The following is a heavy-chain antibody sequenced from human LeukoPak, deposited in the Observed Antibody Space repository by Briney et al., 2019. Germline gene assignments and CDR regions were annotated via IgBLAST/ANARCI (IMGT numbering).Heavy chain of an antibody. CDR3: ARDQGGVGY. V-gene: IGHV3-48*01. CDR2: ISSFSGTI. D-gene: IGHD3-16*01. CDR1: GIAFSTYS. J-gene: IGHJ4*02. Sequence: PGGSLRLSCVASGIAFSTYSMNWGRQAPGKGVGWVSYISSFSGTINYADSVKGRFTISRDNAKNSLYLQMTSLRAEDTAVYYCARDQGGVGYWGQGTLVTVSS.